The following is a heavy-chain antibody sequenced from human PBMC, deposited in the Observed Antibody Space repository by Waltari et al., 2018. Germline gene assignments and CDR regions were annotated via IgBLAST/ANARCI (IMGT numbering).Heavy chain of an antibody. CDR2: IYYSGGT. CDR1: GGPLSSYY. J-gene: IGHJ4*02. Sequence: QVQLQESGPGLVKPSETLSLTCTGAGGPLSSYYWSWIRPPPGKGLEWIGYIYYSGGTNYNPSLKSRVTISVDTSKNQFSLKLSSVTAADTAVYYCARGEGDSGSYLSGGYYFDYWGQGTLVTVSS. V-gene: IGHV4-59*01. D-gene: IGHD1-26*01. CDR3: ARGEGDSGSYLSGGYYFDY.